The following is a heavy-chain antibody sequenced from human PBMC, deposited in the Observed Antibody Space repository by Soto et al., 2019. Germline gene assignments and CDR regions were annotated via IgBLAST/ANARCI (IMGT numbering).Heavy chain of an antibody. Sequence: QVQLVESGGGVVQPGRSLRLSCAVSGITFSSYGMHWVRQAPGKGLEWVAVIWYDGSKKYYADSVKGRFTISRDNSKNTLFLKMNSLRAEDTAVYYCALQGDCYNNNWGQGTLVTVSS. CDR1: GITFSSYG. J-gene: IGHJ4*02. D-gene: IGHD2-21*01. CDR2: IWYDGSKK. V-gene: IGHV3-33*03. CDR3: ALQGDCYNNN.